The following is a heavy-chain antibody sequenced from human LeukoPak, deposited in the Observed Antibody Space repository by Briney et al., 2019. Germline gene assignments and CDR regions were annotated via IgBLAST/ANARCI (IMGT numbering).Heavy chain of an antibody. D-gene: IGHD6-13*01. V-gene: IGHV3-9*01. CDR1: GFTFDDYA. CDR2: ISWNGGSI. Sequence: GGSLRLSCAASGFTFDDYAMHWVRQVPGKGLEWVSGISWNGGSIDYADSVKGRFTISRDNAKNSLYLQMNSLRAEDTALYYCAKDKASSWGGGDAFDIWGQGTMVTVSS. J-gene: IGHJ3*02. CDR3: AKDKASSWGGGDAFDI.